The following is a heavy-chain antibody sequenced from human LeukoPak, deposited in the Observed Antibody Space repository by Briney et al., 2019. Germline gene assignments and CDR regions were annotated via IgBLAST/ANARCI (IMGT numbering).Heavy chain of an antibody. J-gene: IGHJ3*02. CDR1: GFTFSSYS. V-gene: IGHV3-21*01. CDR3: ARGEGEGDAFDI. D-gene: IGHD1-26*01. CDR2: ISSGSTYI. Sequence: GGSLRLSCAASGFTFSSYSMNWVRQAPGKGLEWVSSISSGSTYIYYADSVKGRFTISRDNAKNSLYPQMNSLRAEDTAVYYCARGEGEGDAFDIWGQGTMVPVSS.